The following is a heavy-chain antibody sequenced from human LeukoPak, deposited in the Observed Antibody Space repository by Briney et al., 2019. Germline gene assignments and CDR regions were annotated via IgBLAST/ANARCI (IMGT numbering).Heavy chain of an antibody. Sequence: PSQTLSLTCTVSGGSISSCGYYWSWIRQHPGKGLEWIGSIYYSGSTYYNPSLKSRVTISVDTSKNQFSLKLSSVTAADTAVYYCARHPSGYEVDYWGQGTLVTVSS. D-gene: IGHD3-22*01. CDR3: ARHPSGYEVDY. J-gene: IGHJ4*02. CDR2: IYYSGST. V-gene: IGHV4-39*01. CDR1: GGSISSCGYY.